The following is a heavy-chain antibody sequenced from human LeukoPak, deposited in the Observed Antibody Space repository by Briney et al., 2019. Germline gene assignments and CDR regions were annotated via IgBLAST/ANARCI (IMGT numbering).Heavy chain of an antibody. J-gene: IGHJ4*02. CDR3: ATVGVGVSSSWHMYYFDY. Sequence: GASVKVSCKASGYTFTSYGISWVRQAPGQGLEWMGWISAYNGNTSYAQKFQGRVTMTEDTSTDTAYMELSSLRSEDTAVYYCATVGVGVSSSWHMYYFDYWGQGTLVTVSS. D-gene: IGHD6-13*01. V-gene: IGHV1-18*01. CDR1: GYTFTSYG. CDR2: ISAYNGNT.